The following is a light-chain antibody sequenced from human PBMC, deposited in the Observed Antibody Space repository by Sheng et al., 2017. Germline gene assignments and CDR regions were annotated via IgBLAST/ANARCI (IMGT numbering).Light chain of an antibody. CDR3: QQYNNYPRT. V-gene: IGKV1-5*03. CDR2: KAS. CDR1: QSISSW. Sequence: DIQMTQSPSTLSASVGDRVTITCRASQSISSWLAWYQQKPGKAPKLLIYKASSLESGVPSRFSGSESGTEFTLTISSLQPDDFATYYCQQYNNYPRTFGQGTKVEIK. J-gene: IGKJ1*01.